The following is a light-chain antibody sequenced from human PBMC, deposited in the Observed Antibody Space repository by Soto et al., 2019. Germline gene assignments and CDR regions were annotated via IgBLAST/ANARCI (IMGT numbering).Light chain of an antibody. CDR1: QSISRS. J-gene: IGKJ1*01. V-gene: IGKV3-15*01. CDR3: QQYIDWPTT. CDR2: GAS. Sequence: EIVMTQSPAALSVSPGERATPSCRASQSISRSLAWYQQKPGQAPRLLIYGASTRATGIPARFSGSGSGTEFTLTISSLQSEDFALYYCQQYIDWPTTFGQGTKVDIK.